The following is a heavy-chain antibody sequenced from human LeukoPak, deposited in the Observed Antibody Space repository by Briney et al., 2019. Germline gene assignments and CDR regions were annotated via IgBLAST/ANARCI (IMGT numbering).Heavy chain of an antibody. V-gene: IGHV3-7*01. D-gene: IGHD1-14*01. CDR3: AKDKPIDY. CDR2: IKRDGSEE. Sequence: GGSLRLSCAASGFTFSHAWMSWVRQAPGKGLEWVASIKRDGSEEYYVDSVKGRFTISRDNAKNSVYLQMNSLRAEDTAVYFCAKDKPIDYWGQGTLVTVSS. J-gene: IGHJ4*02. CDR1: GFTFSHAW.